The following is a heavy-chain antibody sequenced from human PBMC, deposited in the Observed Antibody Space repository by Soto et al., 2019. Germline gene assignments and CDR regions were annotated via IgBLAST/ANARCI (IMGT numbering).Heavy chain of an antibody. D-gene: IGHD6-13*01. Sequence: GGSLRLSCAASGFTFSSYWMHWVRQAPGKGLVWVSRINSDGSSTSYADSVKGRFTISRDNAKNTLYLQMNSLRAEDTAVYYCAVAAAAGSYYYMDVWGKGTTVTVSS. CDR1: GFTFSSYW. V-gene: IGHV3-74*01. CDR2: INSDGSST. CDR3: AVAAAAGSYYYMDV. J-gene: IGHJ6*03.